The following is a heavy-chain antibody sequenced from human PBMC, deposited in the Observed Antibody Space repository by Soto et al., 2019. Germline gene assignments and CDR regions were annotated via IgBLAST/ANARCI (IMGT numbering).Heavy chain of an antibody. CDR1: GYTFTSYA. CDR2: INAGNGNT. CDR3: ARDSSGYYYVADY. Sequence: ASVKVSCKASGYTFTSYAMHWVRQAPGQRLEWMGWINAGNGNTKYSQKFQGRVTMTTDTSTSTAYMELRSLRSDDTAVYYCARDSSGYYYVADYWGQGTLVTV. D-gene: IGHD3-22*01. J-gene: IGHJ4*02. V-gene: IGHV1-3*01.